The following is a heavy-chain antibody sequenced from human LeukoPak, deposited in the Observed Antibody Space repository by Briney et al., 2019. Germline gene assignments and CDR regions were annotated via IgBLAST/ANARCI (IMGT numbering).Heavy chain of an antibody. D-gene: IGHD2-8*01. V-gene: IGHV3-21*01. CDR2: ISSSSSYI. CDR3: ARVKTKNAFDI. Sequence: GGSLRLSYAASGFTFSSYSMNWVRQAPGKGLEWVSSISSSSSYIYYADSVKGRFTISRDNAKNSLYLQMNSLRAEDTAVYYCARVKTKNAFDIWGQGTMVTVSS. CDR1: GFTFSSYS. J-gene: IGHJ3*02.